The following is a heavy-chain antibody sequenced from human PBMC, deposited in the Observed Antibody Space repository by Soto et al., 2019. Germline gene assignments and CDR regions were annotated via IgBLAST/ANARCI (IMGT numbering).Heavy chain of an antibody. CDR1: GGTFSSYT. CDR2: IIPILGIA. Sequence: QVQLVQSGAEVKKPGSSVKVSCKASGGTFSSYTISWVRQAPGQGLEWMGRIIPILGIANYAQKFQGRVTITADKSTSTAYMELSSLRSEDTAVYCCARYSGYDYAYFDYWGQGTLVTVSS. V-gene: IGHV1-69*02. D-gene: IGHD5-12*01. CDR3: ARYSGYDYAYFDY. J-gene: IGHJ4*02.